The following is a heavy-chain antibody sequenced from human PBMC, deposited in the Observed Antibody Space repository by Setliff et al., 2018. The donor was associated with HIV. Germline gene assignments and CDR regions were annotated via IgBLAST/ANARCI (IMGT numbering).Heavy chain of an antibody. CDR2: ISYSGSI. CDR3: ARGGGVRDAFDI. D-gene: IGHD3-16*01. J-gene: IGHJ3*02. Sequence: SETLSLTCTVSGDSISSGGYYWTWIRQHPGKGLEWIGYISYSGSIYYKVSLKSRLTISTDTSENQFSLRLTSVTAADTAPYYCARGGGVRDAFDIWGQGTLVTVSS. CDR1: GDSISSGGYY. V-gene: IGHV4-31*03.